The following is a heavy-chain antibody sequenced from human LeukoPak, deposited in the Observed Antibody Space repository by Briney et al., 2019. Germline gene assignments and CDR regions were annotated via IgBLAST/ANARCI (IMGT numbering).Heavy chain of an antibody. D-gene: IGHD1-1*01. CDR2: ISGIGDST. J-gene: IGHJ6*03. Sequence: GGSLRLSCAASGFTLSSYAMSWVRQAPGKGLEWVSGISGIGDSTYHADSVKGRFTISRDNSKNTLYLQMNSLRAEDTAVYYCAKDFLDNRERPYYMDAWGKGTTVTVSS. CDR1: GFTLSSYA. CDR3: AKDFLDNRERPYYMDA. V-gene: IGHV3-23*01.